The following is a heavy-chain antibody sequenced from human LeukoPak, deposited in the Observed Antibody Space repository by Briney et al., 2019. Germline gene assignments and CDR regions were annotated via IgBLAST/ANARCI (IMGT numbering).Heavy chain of an antibody. J-gene: IGHJ4*02. CDR1: GYTFTSYG. CDR3: ARGPALLWFGEPRSDY. V-gene: IGHV1-18*01. CDR2: ISAYDGNT. D-gene: IGHD3-10*01. Sequence: ASVKVSCKASGYTFTSYGISWVRQAPGQGLEWMGWISAYDGNTNYAQKLQGRVTMTTDTSTSTAYMELRSLRSDDTAVYYCARGPALLWFGEPRSDYWGQGTLATVSS.